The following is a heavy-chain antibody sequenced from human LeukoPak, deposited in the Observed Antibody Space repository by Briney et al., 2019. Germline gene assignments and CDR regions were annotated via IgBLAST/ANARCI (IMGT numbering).Heavy chain of an antibody. CDR3: ARIFIRNGYSSYFDC. J-gene: IGHJ4*02. V-gene: IGHV4-38-2*02. Sequence: PWETLSLTCTVSGFSISSGHYWGWVRQPPGAGLEWIGSVYQSGTTYYNPSLKSRVTTSVDMSKNQFSLRLRPVTAAGTAVYYCARIFIRNGYSSYFDCWGQGTLVTVSS. CDR2: VYQSGTT. D-gene: IGHD5-18*01. CDR1: GFSISSGHY.